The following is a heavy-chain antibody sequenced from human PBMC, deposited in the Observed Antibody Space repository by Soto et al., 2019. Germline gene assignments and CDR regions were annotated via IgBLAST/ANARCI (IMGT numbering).Heavy chain of an antibody. J-gene: IGHJ4*02. Sequence: LXRTCSVYGCVVSRRSYYWGGILQPPGKGLEWIGYIYYSWSTNYNPSLKSRFTISVDTSKNQFSLKLSSVTAADTAVYYCARESRAARPDFDYWAQGTLVTVSS. CDR2: IYYSWST. CDR3: ARESRAARPDFDY. CDR1: GCVVSRRSYY. D-gene: IGHD6-6*01. V-gene: IGHV4-61*01.